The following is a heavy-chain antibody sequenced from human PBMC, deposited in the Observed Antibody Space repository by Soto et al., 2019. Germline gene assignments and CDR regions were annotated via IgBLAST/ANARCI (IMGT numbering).Heavy chain of an antibody. CDR3: ARDPQGSGPDFDC. CDR1: GFTFNTYA. J-gene: IGHJ4*02. CDR2: ITGSGDSS. D-gene: IGHD3-3*01. Sequence: PGGSLRLSCAASGFTFNTYAMNWVRQAPGKGLEWISRITGSGDSSDYADSVKGRFTISRDMSKNTLYLHINSLRVDDTALYYCARDPQGSGPDFDCWGQGTLVTVSS. V-gene: IGHV3-23*01.